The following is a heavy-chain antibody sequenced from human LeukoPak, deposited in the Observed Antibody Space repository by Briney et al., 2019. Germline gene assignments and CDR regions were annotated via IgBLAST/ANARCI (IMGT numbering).Heavy chain of an antibody. V-gene: IGHV1-18*01. CDR1: GHTFTSYG. J-gene: IGHJ4*02. D-gene: IGHD3-3*01. CDR2: ISAYNGNT. Sequence: GASVKVSCEASGHTFTSYGISWVRQAPGQGLEWMGWISAYNGNTNYAQKLQGRVTMTTDTSTSTAYMELRSLRSDDTAVYYCARDRKADFWSGYYPYYFDYWGQGTLVTVSS. CDR3: ARDRKADFWSGYYPYYFDY.